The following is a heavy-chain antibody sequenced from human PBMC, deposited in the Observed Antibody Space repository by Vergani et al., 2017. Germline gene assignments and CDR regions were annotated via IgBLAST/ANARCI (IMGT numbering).Heavy chain of an antibody. D-gene: IGHD5-12*01. Sequence: QVQLVQSGAEVKKPGSSVKVSCRASGGKFSNYAINWVRQAPGQGLEWMGGIIPMFGTANYAQKFQDKITITADESTSTVYMELSSLKSEDTAVYYCARNKYSGYEYRAAFESWGRGTRVTVSS. J-gene: IGHJ4*02. CDR1: GGKFSNYA. CDR3: ARNKYSGYEYRAAFES. CDR2: IIPMFGTA. V-gene: IGHV1-69*12.